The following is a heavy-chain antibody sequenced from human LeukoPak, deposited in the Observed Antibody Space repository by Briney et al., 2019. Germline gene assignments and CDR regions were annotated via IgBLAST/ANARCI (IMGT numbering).Heavy chain of an antibody. CDR1: GYTFTDYF. J-gene: IGHJ6*02. D-gene: IGHD3-22*01. V-gene: IGHV1-2*02. CDR2: INPNSGGT. CDR3: AREYYYDSSGYSVDYYYYGMDV. Sequence: AASVKVSCTTSGYTFTDYFVHWVRQAPGQGLEWMGWINPNSGGTEYAQKFLGRVTMIRDTSISTAYMELSRLRSDDTAVYFCAREYYYDSSGYSVDYYYYGMDVWGQGTTVTVSS.